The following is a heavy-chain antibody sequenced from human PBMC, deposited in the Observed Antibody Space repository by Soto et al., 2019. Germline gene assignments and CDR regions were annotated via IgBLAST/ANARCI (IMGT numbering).Heavy chain of an antibody. CDR1: GFTFSSYG. D-gene: IGHD1-7*01. CDR2: ILSDGNNK. V-gene: IGHV3-30*18. CDR3: AKGRGNYWAIDS. J-gene: IGHJ4*02. Sequence: QVQLVESGGGVVQPGRSLRLSCAASGFTFSSYGMHWVRQAPGKGLEWVAVILSDGNNKFYADSVKGRFTISRDNSKNPLYLQMDSLRVEDTAVSYCAKGRGNYWAIDSWGQGTLVTVSS.